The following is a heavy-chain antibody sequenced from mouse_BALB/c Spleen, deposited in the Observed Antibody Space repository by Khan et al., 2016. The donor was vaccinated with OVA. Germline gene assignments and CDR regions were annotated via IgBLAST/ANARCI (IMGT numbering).Heavy chain of an antibody. V-gene: IGHV9-1*02. CDR2: INTYTGEP. CDR3: ARGASYGYFDV. CDR1: GYTFTNYG. Sequence: QIQLVQSGPELKKPGETVKISCKASGYTFTNYGMNWVKQAPGKGLKWMGWINTYTGEPTYTDDFKGRFAFSLETSASTAYLQFNNLKNEDMATYFCARGASYGYFDVWGAGTTVTVSS. J-gene: IGHJ1*01.